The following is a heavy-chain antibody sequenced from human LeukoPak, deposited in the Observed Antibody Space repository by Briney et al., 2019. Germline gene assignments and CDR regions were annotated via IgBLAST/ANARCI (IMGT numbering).Heavy chain of an antibody. J-gene: IGHJ4*02. V-gene: IGHV3-48*04. CDR2: ISSSSSTI. D-gene: IGHD1-26*01. CDR3: ARDSYWVGATSDY. CDR1: GFTFSSYS. Sequence: GGSLRLSCAASGFTFSSYSMNWVRQAPGKGLEWVSYISSSSSTIYYADSVKGRFTISRDNAKNSLYLQMNSLRAEDTAVYYCARDSYWVGATSDYWGQGTLVTVSS.